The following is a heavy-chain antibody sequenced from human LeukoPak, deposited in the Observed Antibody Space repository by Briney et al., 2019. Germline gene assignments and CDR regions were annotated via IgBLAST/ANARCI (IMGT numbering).Heavy chain of an antibody. CDR1: GGTFSSYA. J-gene: IGHJ4*02. Sequence: ASVKVSCKASGGTFSSYAISWVRQAPGQGLEWMGRIIPILGIANYAQKFQGRVTITADKSTSTAYMELSSLRSEDTAVYYCARDSHYYGSGSGDYWGQGTLVTVSS. V-gene: IGHV1-69*04. CDR2: IIPILGIA. CDR3: ARDSHYYGSGSGDY. D-gene: IGHD3-10*01.